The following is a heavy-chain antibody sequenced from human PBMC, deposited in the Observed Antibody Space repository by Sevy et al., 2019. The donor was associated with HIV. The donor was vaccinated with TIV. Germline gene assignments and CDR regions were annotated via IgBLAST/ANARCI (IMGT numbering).Heavy chain of an antibody. Sequence: GESLKISCAASGFTFSSYWMSWVRQAPGKGLEWVANIKQDGSEKYYVDSVKGRFTISRDNAKNSLYLQMNSLRAEDTAVYYGAGALWVRGGFGESYLYYYYYGMDVWGQGTTVTVSS. V-gene: IGHV3-7*01. CDR2: IKQDGSEK. J-gene: IGHJ6*02. CDR1: GFTFSSYW. CDR3: AGALWVRGGFGESYLYYYYYGMDV. D-gene: IGHD3-10*01.